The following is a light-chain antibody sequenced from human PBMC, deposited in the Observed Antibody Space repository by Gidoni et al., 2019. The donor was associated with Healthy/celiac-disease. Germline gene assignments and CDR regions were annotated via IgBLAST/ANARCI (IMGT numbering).Light chain of an antibody. CDR3: QQYDSTPT. Sequence: IVMTQSPDSLVVSLGERATINCKSSQSVLYSSNNKNNLAWYQQKPGQPPKLLIYWASTRESGVPDRFSGSGSGTGFTLTISSLQTEDVAVYYCQQYDSTPTFGQGTKVEIK. CDR1: QSVLYSSNNKNN. J-gene: IGKJ1*01. V-gene: IGKV4-1*01. CDR2: WAS.